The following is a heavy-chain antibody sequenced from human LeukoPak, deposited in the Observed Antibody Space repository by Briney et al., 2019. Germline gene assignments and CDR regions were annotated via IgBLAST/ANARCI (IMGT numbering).Heavy chain of an antibody. CDR1: GFTFSSYS. J-gene: IGHJ4*02. V-gene: IGHV3-21*01. CDR2: ISSSSSYI. Sequence: KPGGSLRLSCAASGFTFSSYSMNWVRQAPGKGLEWVSSISSSSSYIYYADSVKGRFTISRDNAKNSLYLQMNSLRAEDTAVYYCARDSLTTGFYGYWGQGTLVTVSS. CDR3: ARDSLTTGFYGY. D-gene: IGHD4-11*01.